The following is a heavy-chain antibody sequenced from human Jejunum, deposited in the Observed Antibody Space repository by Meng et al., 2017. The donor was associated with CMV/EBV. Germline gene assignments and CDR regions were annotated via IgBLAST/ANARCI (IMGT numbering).Heavy chain of an antibody. J-gene: IGHJ5*01. V-gene: IGHV4-30-4*08. CDR3: ASYYYDASGHNWFDS. CDR1: SIRSGDYY. Sequence: SIRSGDYYWSWIRQAPGKGLEWIGYISYSGSTYYNPSLKTRIAISIDTSRAQFSLKMSSVTAADTAVYYCASYYYDASGHNWFDSWGRGTRVTVSS. CDR2: ISYSGST. D-gene: IGHD3-22*01.